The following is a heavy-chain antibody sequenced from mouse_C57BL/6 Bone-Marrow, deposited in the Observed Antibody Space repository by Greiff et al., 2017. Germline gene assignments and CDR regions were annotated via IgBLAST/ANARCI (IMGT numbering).Heavy chain of an antibody. D-gene: IGHD1-1*01. Sequence: EVNVVESGGDLVKPGGSLKLSCAASGFTFSSYGMSWVRQTPDKRLEWVATISSGGSYTYYPDSVKGRFTISRDNAKNTLYLQMSSLKSEDTAMYYCARRDYYGSSDYWGQGTTLTVSS. J-gene: IGHJ2*01. CDR2: ISSGGSYT. V-gene: IGHV5-6*02. CDR1: GFTFSSYG. CDR3: ARRDYYGSSDY.